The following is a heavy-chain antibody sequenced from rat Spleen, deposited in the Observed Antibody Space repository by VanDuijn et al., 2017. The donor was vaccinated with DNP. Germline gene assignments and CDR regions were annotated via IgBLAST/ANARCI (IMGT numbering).Heavy chain of an antibody. CDR3: ARHRTIMPYYYSMDA. CDR1: GFPFSNYY. Sequence: EVQVVESGGGLVQPGRSLKLSCAASGFPFSNYYMAWVRQAPTKGLEWVATISYDGSTTYYRDPVKGRFTISRDNAQSTLYLQMDSLRSEDTATYYCARHRTIMPYYYSMDAWGQGASVTVSS. D-gene: IGHD1-12*01. CDR2: ISYDGSTT. V-gene: IGHV5-7*01. J-gene: IGHJ4*01.